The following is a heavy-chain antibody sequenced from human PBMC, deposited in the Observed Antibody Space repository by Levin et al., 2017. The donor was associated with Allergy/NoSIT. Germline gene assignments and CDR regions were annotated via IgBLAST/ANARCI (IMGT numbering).Heavy chain of an antibody. D-gene: IGHD2-21*02. CDR3: ARGGMTAISVDAFDI. V-gene: IGHV3-21*01. J-gene: IGHJ3*02. CDR1: GFTFSSYD. Sequence: GGSLRLSCVASGFTFSSYDMNWVRQAPGKGLEWVSSISTRSNYIYYADSMKGRFTVSRDNAKNSLYLQMNSLRVEDTAVYYCARGGMTAISVDAFDIWGQGTMVTVSS. CDR2: ISTRSNYI.